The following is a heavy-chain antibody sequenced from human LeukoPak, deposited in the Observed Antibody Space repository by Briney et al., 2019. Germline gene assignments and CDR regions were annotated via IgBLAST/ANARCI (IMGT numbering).Heavy chain of an antibody. CDR3: AKDWRRGYSYGFDY. J-gene: IGHJ4*02. Sequence: GGSLRLSCAASGFTFSSYSMNWVRQAPGKGLEWVSAISGSGGSTYYADSVKGRFTISRDNSKNTLYLQMNSLRAEDTAVYYCAKDWRRGYSYGFDYWGQGTLVTVSS. V-gene: IGHV3-23*01. CDR1: GFTFSSYS. D-gene: IGHD5-18*01. CDR2: ISGSGGST.